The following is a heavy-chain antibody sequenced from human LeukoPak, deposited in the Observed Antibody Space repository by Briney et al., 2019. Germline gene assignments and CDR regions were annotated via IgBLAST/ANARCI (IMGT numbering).Heavy chain of an antibody. V-gene: IGHV1-2*02. CDR2: IHPSSGAR. J-gene: IGHJ4*02. CDR3: AFSVQAASIPAFAY. Sequence: GASVTVSCRASGDTLTVHNIHWMRQAPGQGLEWMGWIHPSSGARQYAQKFQGRVNMTRNTSISTSYIELTSLRSDDTAIYYCAFSVQAASIPAFAYWGQGALLTVSS. D-gene: IGHD6-25*01. CDR1: GDTLTVHN.